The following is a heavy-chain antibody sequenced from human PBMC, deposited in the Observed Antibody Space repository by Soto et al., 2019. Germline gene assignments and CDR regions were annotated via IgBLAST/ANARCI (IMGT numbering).Heavy chain of an antibody. CDR1: GGTFSSYT. CDR3: ARYNHDSSGYSYWYFDL. V-gene: IGHV1-69*02. J-gene: IGHJ2*01. D-gene: IGHD3-22*01. CDR2: IIPILGIA. Sequence: QVQLVQSGAEVKKPGSSVKVSCKASGGTFSSYTISWVRQAPGQGLEWMGRIIPILGIANYAQKFQGRVTITAXXSXSXAYMELSSLRSEDTAVYYCARYNHDSSGYSYWYFDLWGRGTLVTVSS.